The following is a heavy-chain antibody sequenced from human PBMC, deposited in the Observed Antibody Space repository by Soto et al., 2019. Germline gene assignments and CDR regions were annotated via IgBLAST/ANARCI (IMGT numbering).Heavy chain of an antibody. V-gene: IGHV3-23*01. D-gene: IGHD5-12*01. Sequence: PGGSLRLSCAAPGFSFNSYGMSWVRQAPGKGLEWVSGISGRSESIYYADSVKGRFTISRDNSKNTLYLQMNNLRADDTAVYHCAKAHCYNYGGSGGQNDLWGQGTLVTVSS. CDR1: GFSFNSYG. CDR3: AKAHCYNYGGSGGQNDL. J-gene: IGHJ5*02. CDR2: ISGRSESI.